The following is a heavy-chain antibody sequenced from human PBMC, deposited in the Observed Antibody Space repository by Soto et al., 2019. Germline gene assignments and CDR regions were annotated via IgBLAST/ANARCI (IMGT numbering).Heavy chain of an antibody. CDR3: ARWYSSNWYREHGMDV. D-gene: IGHD6-13*01. CDR2: VWYDGSNK. Sequence: QVQLVESGGGVVQPGRSLRLSCAASGFTFSSYGMHWVRQAPGKGLEWVAVVWYDGSNKYYADSVKGRFTISRDNSKNTLYLQMNSLRAEDTAVYYCARWYSSNWYREHGMDVWGQGTTVTVSS. V-gene: IGHV3-33*01. J-gene: IGHJ6*02. CDR1: GFTFSSYG.